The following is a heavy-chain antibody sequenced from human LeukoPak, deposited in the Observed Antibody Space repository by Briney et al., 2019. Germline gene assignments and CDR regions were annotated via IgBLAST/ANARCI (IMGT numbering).Heavy chain of an antibody. CDR3: ARADGSILLDY. D-gene: IGHD5-24*01. V-gene: IGHV3-74*01. CDR1: GFTFSSYW. J-gene: IGHJ4*02. CDR2: INSDGSST. Sequence: GGSLRLSCAASGFTFSSYWMHWVRQAPGRGLVWVSRINSDGSSTSYADSVKGRFTISRDNAKNTLYLQMNSLRAEDTAVYYCARADGSILLDYWGQGTLVTVSS.